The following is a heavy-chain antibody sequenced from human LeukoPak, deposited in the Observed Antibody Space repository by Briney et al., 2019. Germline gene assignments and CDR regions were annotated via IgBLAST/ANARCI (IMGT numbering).Heavy chain of an antibody. V-gene: IGHV1-69*13. CDR1: GGTFSSYA. CDR2: IIPIFGTA. Sequence: ASVKVSCTASGGTFSSYAISWVRQAPGQGLEWMGGIIPIFGTANYAQKFQGRVTITADESTSTAYMELSSLRSEDTAVYYCASLELGRRTGDDYWGQGTLVTVSS. CDR3: ASLELGRRTGDDY. J-gene: IGHJ4*02. D-gene: IGHD7-27*01.